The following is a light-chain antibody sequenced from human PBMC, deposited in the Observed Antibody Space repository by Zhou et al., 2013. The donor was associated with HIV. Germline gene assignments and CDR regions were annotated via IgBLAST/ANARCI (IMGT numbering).Light chain of an antibody. CDR3: QQYGSSPIT. Sequence: EIVLTQSPATLSLSPGNTATLSCRASQSVSNYLAWYQQKPGQAPRLLIYDASNRATGIPARFSGSGSGTDFTLTISRLEPEDFAVYYCQQYGSSPITFGQGTRLEIK. CDR2: DAS. V-gene: IGKV3-20*01. J-gene: IGKJ5*01. CDR1: QSVSNY.